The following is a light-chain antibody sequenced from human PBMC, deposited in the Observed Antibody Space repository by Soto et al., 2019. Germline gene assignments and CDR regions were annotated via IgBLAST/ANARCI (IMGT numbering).Light chain of an antibody. V-gene: IGLV2-14*03. CDR3: SSYTSSNTYV. CDR2: DLT. J-gene: IGLJ1*01. CDR1: SSDVGGYNY. Sequence: QSALTQPASVSGSPGQSITISCTGTSSDVGGYNYVSWYQQHPGKATKLMIYDLTNRPSGVSNRFSGSKSGNTASLTISGLQADDEADYYCSSYTSSNTYVFGTGTKVTVL.